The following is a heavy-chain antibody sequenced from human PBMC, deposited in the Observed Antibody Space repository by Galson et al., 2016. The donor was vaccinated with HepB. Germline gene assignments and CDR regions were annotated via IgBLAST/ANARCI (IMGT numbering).Heavy chain of an antibody. V-gene: IGHV3-23*01. D-gene: IGHD5-12*01. CDR2: ISGSGHST. CDR1: GFSFSSYA. Sequence: SLRLSCAASGFSFSSYAMSWVRQAPGKGLEWVSVISGSGHSTHYADSVKGRFTISRDNSKNTLYLQMASLRAEDTAVYYCAKADRYSGYDILAVCFDSWGQGTLVTVSS. CDR3: AKADRYSGYDILAVCFDS. J-gene: IGHJ4*02.